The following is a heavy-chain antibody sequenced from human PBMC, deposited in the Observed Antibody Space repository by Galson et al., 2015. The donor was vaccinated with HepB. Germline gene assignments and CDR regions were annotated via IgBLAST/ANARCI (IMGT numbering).Heavy chain of an antibody. CDR3: ARDHYVLGAPNWFDP. J-gene: IGHJ5*02. CDR1: GGSISSSSYY. Sequence: SETLSLTCTVSGGSISSSSYYWGWIRQPPGKGLEWIGSIYYSGSTYYNPSLKSRVTISVDTSKNQFSLKLSSVTAADTAVYYCARDHYVLGAPNWFDPWGQGTLVTVSS. V-gene: IGHV4-39*07. CDR2: IYYSGST. D-gene: IGHD2-8*02.